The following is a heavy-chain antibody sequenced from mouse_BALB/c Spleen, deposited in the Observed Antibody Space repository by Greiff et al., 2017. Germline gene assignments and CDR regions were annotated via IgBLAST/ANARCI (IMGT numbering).Heavy chain of an antibody. CDR1: GYTFTSYT. J-gene: IGHJ4*01. CDR3: ARGLVWSPYYAMDY. V-gene: IGHV1-4*01. CDR2: INPSSGYT. D-gene: IGHD2-10*02. Sequence: VKLMESGAELARPGASVKMSCKASGYTFTSYTMHWVKQRPGQGLEWIGYINPSSGYTNYNQKFKDKATLTADKSSSTAYMQLSSLTSEDSAVYYCARGLVWSPYYAMDYWGQGTSVTVSS.